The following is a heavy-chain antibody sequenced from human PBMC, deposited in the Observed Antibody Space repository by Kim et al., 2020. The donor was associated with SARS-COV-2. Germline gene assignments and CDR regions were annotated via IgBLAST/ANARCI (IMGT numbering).Heavy chain of an antibody. J-gene: IGHJ4*02. CDR3: ANIPAASQRGIYYFAY. V-gene: IGHV3-23*01. CDR1: GFTFSSYA. Sequence: GGSLRLSCAASGFTFSSYAMSWVRQAPGKGLEWVSAISGSGGSTYYADSVKGRFTISRDNSKNTLYLQMNSLRAEDTAVYYCANIPAASQRGIYYFAYWGQGTLVTVSS. CDR2: ISGSGGST. D-gene: IGHD2-2*01.